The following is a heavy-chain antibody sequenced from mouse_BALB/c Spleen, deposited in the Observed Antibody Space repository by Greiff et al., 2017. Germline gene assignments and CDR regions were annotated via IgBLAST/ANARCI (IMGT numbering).Heavy chain of an antibody. D-gene: IGHD2-4*01. V-gene: IGHV3-6*02. CDR1: GYSITSGYY. Sequence: EVKLMESGPGLVKPSQSLSLTCSVTGYSITSGYYWKWIRQFPGNKLEWMGYISYDGSNNYNPSLKNRISITRDTSKNQFFLKLNSVTTEDTATYYCAREDYDGTGYAMDYWGQGTSVTVSS. CDR3: AREDYDGTGYAMDY. J-gene: IGHJ4*01. CDR2: ISYDGSN.